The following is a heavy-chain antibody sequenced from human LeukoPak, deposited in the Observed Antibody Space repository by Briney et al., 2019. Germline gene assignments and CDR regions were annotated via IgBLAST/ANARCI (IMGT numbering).Heavy chain of an antibody. CDR1: GFTFSSYS. J-gene: IGHJ6*03. CDR2: ISNTGTTI. CDR3: ARERRPVSGFNYMDV. V-gene: IGHV3-48*04. Sequence: GGSLRLSCAASGFTFSSYSMNWVRQAPGKGLEWVSFISNTGTTIYYADSVRGRFTISRDNAKNSLFLQMNSLRAEDTAVYYCARERRPVSGFNYMDVWGKWTTVTVSS. D-gene: IGHD3-10*01.